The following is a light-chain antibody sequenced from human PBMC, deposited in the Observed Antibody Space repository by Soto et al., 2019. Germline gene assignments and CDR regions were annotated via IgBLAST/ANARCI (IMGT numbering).Light chain of an antibody. J-gene: IGLJ3*02. CDR1: SSDVGGYNY. CDR2: EVS. Sequence: QSALTQPASVSGSPGQSITISCTGTSSDVGGYNYVSWYQQHPGKAPKLMIYEVSNRPSGFSNRFSGSKSGNTASLTISGLQAEDEADYYCSSVTSINTWVFGGGTKLTVL. CDR3: SSVTSINTWV. V-gene: IGLV2-14*01.